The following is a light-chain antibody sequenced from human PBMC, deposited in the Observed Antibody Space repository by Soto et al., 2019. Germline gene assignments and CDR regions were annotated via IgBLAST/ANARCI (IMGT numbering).Light chain of an antibody. Sequence: DIQMTQSPSSLSTSVGDRVTITCRASENIRDFVNWYQQKPGKAPNLLIYGASTLQGGVPSRFSGSGSATDFTLTISSLQHEDFATYYCQQTYGTPPTFGQGSKADIK. CDR3: QQTYGTPPT. V-gene: IGKV1-39*01. CDR2: GAS. J-gene: IGKJ1*01. CDR1: ENIRDF.